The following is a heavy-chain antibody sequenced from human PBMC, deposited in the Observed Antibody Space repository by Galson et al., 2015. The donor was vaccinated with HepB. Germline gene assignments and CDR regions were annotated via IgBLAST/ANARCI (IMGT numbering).Heavy chain of an antibody. V-gene: IGHV4-34*01. CDR1: GGSFSGYY. Sequence: TLSLTCAVYGGSFSGYYWSWVRQPPAKGLEWIGEINHSGSAKYNPSLKSRATISVDTSKSQFSLQLSSVTAADTAVYYCARGYGSGSYTDYFDYWGQGTLVTVSS. D-gene: IGHD3-10*01. J-gene: IGHJ4*02. CDR2: INHSGSA. CDR3: ARGYGSGSYTDYFDY.